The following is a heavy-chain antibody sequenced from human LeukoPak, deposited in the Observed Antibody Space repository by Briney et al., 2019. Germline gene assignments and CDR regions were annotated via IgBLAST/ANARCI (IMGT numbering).Heavy chain of an antibody. Sequence: PGGSLRLSCAASGFTFSSYAMHWVRQAPGKGLEWVAVISYEGSNKYYADSVKGRFTISRDNSKNTLYLQMNSLRAEGTAVYYCARVKVGATVIGVYYYYGMDVWGQGTTVTVSS. V-gene: IGHV3-30-3*01. CDR3: ARVKVGATVIGVYYYYGMDV. D-gene: IGHD1-26*01. J-gene: IGHJ6*02. CDR2: ISYEGSNK. CDR1: GFTFSSYA.